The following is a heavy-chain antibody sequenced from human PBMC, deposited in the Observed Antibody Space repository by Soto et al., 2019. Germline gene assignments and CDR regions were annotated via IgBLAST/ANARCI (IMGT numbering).Heavy chain of an antibody. J-gene: IGHJ4*02. Sequence: GGSLRLSCAASGFTSSLYGMHWVRQAPGKGLEWVAVIWYDGSNKYYADSVKGRFTISRDNSKNTLYLQMNSLRAEDTAVYYCARDPSIVVVVAATYFDYWGQGTLVTVSS. V-gene: IGHV3-33*01. CDR2: IWYDGSNK. CDR1: GFTSSLYG. CDR3: ARDPSIVVVVAATYFDY. D-gene: IGHD2-15*01.